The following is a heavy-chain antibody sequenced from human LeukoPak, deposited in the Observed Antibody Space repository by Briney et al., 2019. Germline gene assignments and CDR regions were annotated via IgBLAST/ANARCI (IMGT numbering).Heavy chain of an antibody. CDR1: GYTFTSYD. V-gene: IGHV1-8*01. D-gene: IGHD1-14*01. J-gene: IGHJ6*02. Sequence: ASVKVSCKASGYTFTSYDINWVRQATGQGLEWVGWMNPNSGNTGYAQKFQGRVTMTRNTSISTAYMELSSLRSEDTAVYYCARGAGTLYYYGMDVWGQGTTVTVSS. CDR3: ARGAGTLYYYGMDV. CDR2: MNPNSGNT.